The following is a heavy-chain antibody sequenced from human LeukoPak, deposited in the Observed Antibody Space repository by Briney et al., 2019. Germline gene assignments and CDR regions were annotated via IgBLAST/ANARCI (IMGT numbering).Heavy chain of an antibody. V-gene: IGHV4-39*01. CDR2: IYSSGTT. CDR1: GGSISSSSYY. D-gene: IGHD6-19*01. CDR3: ARAHSGWYDY. J-gene: IGHJ4*02. Sequence: SETLSLTCTVSGGSISSSSYYWGWIRQPPGKGLEWIGSIYSSGTTYYNPSLKSRVTISVDTSKNQFSLKLSSVTAADTAVYYCARAHSGWYDYWGQGTLVTVSS.